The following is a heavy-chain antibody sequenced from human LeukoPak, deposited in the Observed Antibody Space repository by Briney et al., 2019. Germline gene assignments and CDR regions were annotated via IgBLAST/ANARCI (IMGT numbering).Heavy chain of an antibody. Sequence: SETLSLTCTVSGGSISSYYWSWIRQPPGKGLEWIGYIYYSGSTNYNPSLKSRVTISVDTSKNQFSLKLSSVTAADTAVYYCARVVNYYDSSGFLDTWGQGTMVTVSS. CDR3: ARVVNYYDSSGFLDT. V-gene: IGHV4-59*08. CDR1: GGSISSYY. D-gene: IGHD3-22*01. CDR2: IYYSGST. J-gene: IGHJ3*02.